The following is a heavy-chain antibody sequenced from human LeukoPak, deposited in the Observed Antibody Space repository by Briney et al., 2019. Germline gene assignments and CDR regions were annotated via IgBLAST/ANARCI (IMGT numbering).Heavy chain of an antibody. CDR3: ASKFFFDY. CDR2: VAPTGETT. Sequence: GGSLRLSCVASGFTFSSYTMSCVRQAPGKGLEWVSAVAPTGETTYYADSVKGRFSISRDNSKNTLYLQMNSLRADDTALYYCASKFFFDYWGLGTLVTVSS. CDR1: GFTFSSYT. J-gene: IGHJ4*02. V-gene: IGHV3-23*01.